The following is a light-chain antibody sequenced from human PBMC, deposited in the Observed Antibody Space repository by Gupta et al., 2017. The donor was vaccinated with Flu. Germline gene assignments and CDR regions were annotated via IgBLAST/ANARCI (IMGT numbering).Light chain of an antibody. V-gene: IGKV3-11*01. J-gene: IGKJ2*01. CDR3: QQRSDWPPYT. CDR2: DAS. Sequence: EIVLTQSPATLSLSRGERATLSCRASQNINNYLAWYQHKPGQAPRLLIYDASNRATGIPVRFSGSGSGTDFTLTISSLESEDFAVYYCQQRSDWPPYTFGQGTKLEIK. CDR1: QNINNY.